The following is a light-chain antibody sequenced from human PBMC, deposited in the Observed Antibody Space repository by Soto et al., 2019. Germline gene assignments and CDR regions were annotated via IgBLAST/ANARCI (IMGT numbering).Light chain of an antibody. J-gene: IGLJ1*01. V-gene: IGLV2-23*03. CDR1: SSDVGSYNL. CDR2: EGS. Sequence: QPVLTQPASVSGSPGQSITISCTGTSSDVGSYNLVSWYQQHPGKAPKLMIYEGSKRPSGVSNRFSGSKSGNTASLTISGLQAEDEADYYCCSYAGSSTFVFGTVTKVSVL. CDR3: CSYAGSSTFV.